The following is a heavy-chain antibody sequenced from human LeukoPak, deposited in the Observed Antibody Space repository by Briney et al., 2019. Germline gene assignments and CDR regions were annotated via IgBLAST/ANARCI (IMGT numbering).Heavy chain of an antibody. CDR2: INHSGST. CDR1: GGSFSGYY. D-gene: IGHD6-6*01. V-gene: IGHV4-34*01. J-gene: IGHJ4*02. CDR3: ARETLHSAVAARPRYFDY. Sequence: SETLSLTCAVYGGSFSGYYWSWIRQPPGKGLEWIGEINHSGSTNYNPSLKSRVTMSVDTSKNQFSLKLSSVTAADTTVYYCARETLHSAVAARPRYFDYWGQGTLVTVSS.